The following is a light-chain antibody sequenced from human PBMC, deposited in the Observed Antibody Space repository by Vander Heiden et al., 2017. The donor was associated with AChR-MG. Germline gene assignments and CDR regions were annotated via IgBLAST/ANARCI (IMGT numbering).Light chain of an antibody. CDR2: EVS. CDR3: CSYAGSNTFVV. CDR1: SSDVGGYNL. V-gene: IGLV2-23*02. Sequence: QSALTQPAPVSGSPGQSITISCTGTSSDVGGYNLVSWYQQRPGKAPKLIIYEVSKRPSGVSNRFSGSKSGNAASLTISGLQAEDEADYYCCSYAGSNTFVVFGGGTKLTVL. J-gene: IGLJ2*01.